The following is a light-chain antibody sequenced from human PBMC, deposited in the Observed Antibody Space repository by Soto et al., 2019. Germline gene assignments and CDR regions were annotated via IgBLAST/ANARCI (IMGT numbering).Light chain of an antibody. CDR2: GAS. J-gene: IGKJ2*01. V-gene: IGKV3-15*01. CDR1: ETVRTN. Sequence: IVMTQSPATLSVSPGERVTLSCRASETVRTNLAWFQQKPGQTPRRLIFGASTRATGIPTRFTGSGSETEVTLTIGSLQSEDLAVYYCQQYYNWPPYTFGQGTKLEIK. CDR3: QQYYNWPPYT.